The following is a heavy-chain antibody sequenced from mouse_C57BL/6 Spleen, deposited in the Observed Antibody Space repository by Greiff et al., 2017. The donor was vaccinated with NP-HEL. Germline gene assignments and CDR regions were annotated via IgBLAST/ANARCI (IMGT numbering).Heavy chain of an antibody. Sequence: QVQLKESGAELVKPGASVKISCKASGYAFSSYWMNWVKQRPGKGLEWIGQIYPGDGDTNYNGKFKGKATLTADKSSSTAYMQLSSLTSEDSAVYFCARRGSNYEFAYWGQGTLVTVSA. J-gene: IGHJ3*01. CDR2: IYPGDGDT. CDR3: ARRGSNYEFAY. CDR1: GYAFSSYW. D-gene: IGHD2-5*01. V-gene: IGHV1-80*01.